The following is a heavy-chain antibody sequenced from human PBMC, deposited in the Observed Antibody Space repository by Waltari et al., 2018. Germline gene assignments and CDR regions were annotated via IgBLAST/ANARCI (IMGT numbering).Heavy chain of an antibody. D-gene: IGHD3-10*01. Sequence: QLQLQESGPGLVKPSETLSLTCTVSGGSISSSGYYGGGTRQPPGKGLEWIGSIYYRGSTYYNPSLKSRVTISVDTSKNQFSLKVSSVTAADTAVYYCARHESWSGVGNYWGQGALVTVSS. CDR2: IYYRGST. V-gene: IGHV4-39*01. CDR3: ARHESWSGVGNY. CDR1: GGSISSSGYY. J-gene: IGHJ4*02.